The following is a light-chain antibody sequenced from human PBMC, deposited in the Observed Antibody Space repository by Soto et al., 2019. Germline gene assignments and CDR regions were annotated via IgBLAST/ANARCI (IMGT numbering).Light chain of an antibody. CDR3: QQSLSSPEIT. CDR1: QSISNY. Sequence: DIRMTQSPSSLSASVGDRVTITCRASQSISNYLHWYQQRPGKAPKLLIYAASTLQSGGPSRFSGSESGTDFTLTISSLQPEDLATYSCQQSLSSPEITFGQGTRLEIK. V-gene: IGKV1-39*01. CDR2: AAS. J-gene: IGKJ5*01.